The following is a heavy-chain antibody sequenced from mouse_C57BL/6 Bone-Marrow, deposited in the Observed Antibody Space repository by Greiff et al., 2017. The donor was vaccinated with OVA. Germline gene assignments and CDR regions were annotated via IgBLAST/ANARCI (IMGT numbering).Heavy chain of an antibody. D-gene: IGHD1-1*01. CDR3: ARIYYGSSFDY. V-gene: IGHV3-6*01. Sequence: EVKLVESGPGLVKPSPSLSLTCSVTGYSITSGYYWNWIRQFPGNKLEWMGYISYDGSNNYNPSLKNRISITRDTSKNQFFLKLNSVTTEDTATYYCARIYYGSSFDYWGQGTTLTVSS. CDR2: ISYDGSN. J-gene: IGHJ2*01. CDR1: GYSITSGYY.